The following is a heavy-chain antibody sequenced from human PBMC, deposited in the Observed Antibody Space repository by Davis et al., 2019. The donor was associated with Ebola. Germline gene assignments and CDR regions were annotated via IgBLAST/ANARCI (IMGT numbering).Heavy chain of an antibody. CDR1: GYTFTSYY. Sequence: ASVKVSCKASGYTFTSYYMHWVRQAPGQGLEWMGIINPSGGSTSYAQKFQGRVTITADKSTSTAYMELSSLRSEDTAVYYCARDRRDGDIVVVPAADDAFDIWGQGTLVTVSS. D-gene: IGHD2-2*01. CDR3: ARDRRDGDIVVVPAADDAFDI. V-gene: IGHV1-46*01. J-gene: IGHJ3*02. CDR2: INPSGGST.